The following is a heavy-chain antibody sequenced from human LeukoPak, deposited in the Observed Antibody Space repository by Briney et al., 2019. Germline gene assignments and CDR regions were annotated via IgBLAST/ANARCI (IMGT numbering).Heavy chain of an antibody. V-gene: IGHV4-31*03. CDR1: GGSISTGGYY. J-gene: IGHJ4*02. CDR2: IYYSGST. D-gene: IGHD6-13*01. Sequence: PSQTLSLTCTVSGGSISTGGYYWTWLRQHPGKGLEWIGYIYYSGSTSYNPSLRSRVTISVDTSENQFSLRLSSVTAADTAVYCCGRGRSPYSTTWYVDLWGQGTLVIASS. CDR3: GRGRSPYSTTWYVDL.